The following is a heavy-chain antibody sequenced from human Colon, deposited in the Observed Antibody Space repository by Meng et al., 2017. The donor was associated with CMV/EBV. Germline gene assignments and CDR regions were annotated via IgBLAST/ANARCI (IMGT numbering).Heavy chain of an antibody. V-gene: IGHV3-74*01. CDR1: GIAFSSYW. CDR2: INSDGTSA. D-gene: IGHD1-26*01. J-gene: IGHJ4*02. CDR3: ARGYSGTYRADY. Sequence: EVQLVESGGGLVQPDGSLILSCAGSGIAFSSYWMHWVRQVPGKGLVCVSRINSDGTSASYADSVQGQFTISRDNAKSTLYLQMNSLRAEDTAVYYCARGYSGTYRADYWGQGTLVTVSS.